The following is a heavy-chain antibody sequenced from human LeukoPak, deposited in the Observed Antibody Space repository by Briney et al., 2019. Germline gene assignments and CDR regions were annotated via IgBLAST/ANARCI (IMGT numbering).Heavy chain of an antibody. V-gene: IGHV1-46*01. CDR3: AIITIFVSPLEGPYNN. D-gene: IGHD3-3*01. Sequence: ASVTVSCTASGYTFTIYYMHWVRQAPGQGLEWMGIINPSGGSTSYAQKFQGRVTMTRDTSTSTVYMELSSLRSEDTAVYYCAIITIFVSPLEGPYNNWGQGTLVTVSS. J-gene: IGHJ4*02. CDR2: INPSGGST. CDR1: GYTFTIYY.